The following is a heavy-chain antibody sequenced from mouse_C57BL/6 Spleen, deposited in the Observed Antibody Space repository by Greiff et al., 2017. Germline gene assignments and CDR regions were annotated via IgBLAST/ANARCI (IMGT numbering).Heavy chain of an antibody. D-gene: IGHD2-1*01. Sequence: VQLQQSGAELVRPGSSVQLSCKASGYTFTSYWMHWVKQRPIQGLEWIGNIDPSDSETHYNQKFKDKATLTVDKSSSTAYMQLSSLTSEDSAVYYCARCYGNSYFDVWGTGTTVTVAS. CDR2: IDPSDSET. CDR3: ARCYGNSYFDV. CDR1: GYTFTSYW. J-gene: IGHJ1*03. V-gene: IGHV1-52*01.